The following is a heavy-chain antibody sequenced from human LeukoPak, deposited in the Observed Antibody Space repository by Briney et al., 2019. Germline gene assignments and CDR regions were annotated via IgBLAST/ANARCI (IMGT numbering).Heavy chain of an antibody. CDR2: IYYSGST. J-gene: IGHJ4*02. V-gene: IGHV4-59*01. CDR3: ARVRTYYDILTGYRPEYYFDY. D-gene: IGHD3-9*01. CDR1: GGSISSYY. Sequence: SETLSLTCTVSGGSISSYYWSWIRQLPGKGLEWIGYIYYSGSTNYNPSLKSRVTISVDTSKNQFSLKLSSVTAADTAVYYCARVRTYYDILTGYRPEYYFDYWGQGTLVTVSS.